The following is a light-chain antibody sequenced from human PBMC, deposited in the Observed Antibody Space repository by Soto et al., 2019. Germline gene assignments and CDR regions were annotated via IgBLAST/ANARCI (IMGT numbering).Light chain of an antibody. CDR2: DTS. J-gene: IGLJ2*01. CDR3: LLSYGRIVV. V-gene: IGLV7-46*01. CDR1: TGAVTSGHY. Sequence: QAVVTQEPSLTVSPGGTVTLTCGSSTGAVTSGHYPYWFQQKPGQAPKTLIYDTSNKHSWTPARFSGSLLGDKAALTLSGAQPEDEAEYYCLLSYGRIVVFGGGTKLTVL.